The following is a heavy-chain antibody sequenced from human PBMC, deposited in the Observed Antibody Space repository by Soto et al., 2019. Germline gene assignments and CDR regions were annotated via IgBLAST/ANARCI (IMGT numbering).Heavy chain of an antibody. J-gene: IGHJ4*02. CDR2: INPNSGGT. CDR1: GYTFTGYY. CDR3: ARDKITGLFDY. Sequence: ASVNVSCKASGYTFTGYYMHWVRQAPGQGLEWMGWINPNSGGTNYAQKFQGWVTMTRDTSISTAYMELSRLRFDDTAVYYCARDKITGLFDYWGQGTLVTVSS. D-gene: IGHD2-8*02. V-gene: IGHV1-2*04.